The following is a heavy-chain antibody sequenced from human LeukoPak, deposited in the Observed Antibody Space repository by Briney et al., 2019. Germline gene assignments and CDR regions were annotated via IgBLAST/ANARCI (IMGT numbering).Heavy chain of an antibody. CDR3: AIRVVPLEGEEWGFIGDY. D-gene: IGHD3-10*01. V-gene: IGHV4-38-2*01. CDR2: TYHSGTT. Sequence: SQTLSLTSSVSDYPISSNYFWGWIRQAPGKGLEWVVGTYHSGTTYYIPSLKSRVTFLLDTSKSQFSLKLTSVSAADTAMYCAIRVVPLEGEEWGFIGDYWGQGILVTVSS. CDR1: DYPISSNYF. J-gene: IGHJ4*02.